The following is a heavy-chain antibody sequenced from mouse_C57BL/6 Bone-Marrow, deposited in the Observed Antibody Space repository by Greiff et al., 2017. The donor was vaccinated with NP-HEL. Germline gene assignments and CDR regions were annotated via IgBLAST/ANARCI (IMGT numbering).Heavy chain of an antibody. J-gene: IGHJ2*01. CDR3: ARLIYSDY. CDR2: ISDGGSYT. Sequence: EVQLQESGGGLVKPGGSLKLSCAASGFTFSSYAMSWVRQTPEKRLEWVATISDGGSYTYYPDNVKGRFTISRDNAKNNLYLQMSHLKSEDTAMYYCARLIYSDYWGQGTTLTVSS. CDR1: GFTFSSYA. V-gene: IGHV5-4*01.